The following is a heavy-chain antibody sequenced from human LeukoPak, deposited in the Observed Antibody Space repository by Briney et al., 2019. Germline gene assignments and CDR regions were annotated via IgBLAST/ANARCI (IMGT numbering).Heavy chain of an antibody. CDR3: ARDEVTERMATITIGSIDY. J-gene: IGHJ4*02. CDR1: GYTFTSYY. D-gene: IGHD5-24*01. Sequence: ASVKVSCKASGYTFTSYYIHWVRQAPGQGLEWMGIINPSGGSTSYAQKFEGRVTMTRDMSTSTVYMELSSLRSEDTAVYYCARDEVTERMATITIGSIDYWGQGTLVTVSS. CDR2: INPSGGST. V-gene: IGHV1-46*01.